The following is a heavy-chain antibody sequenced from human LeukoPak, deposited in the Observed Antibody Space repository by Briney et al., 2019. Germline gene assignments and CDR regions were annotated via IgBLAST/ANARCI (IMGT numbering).Heavy chain of an antibody. Sequence: SVKVSCKASGGTFSSYAISWVRQAPGQGLEWMGGIIPIFGTANYAQKLQGRVTMTTDTSTSTAYMELRSLRSDDTAVYYCARGGLCSGGSCYGGDWFDPWGQGTLVTVSS. CDR1: GGTFSSYA. J-gene: IGHJ5*02. D-gene: IGHD2-15*01. CDR3: ARGGLCSGGSCYGGDWFDP. CDR2: IIPIFGTA. V-gene: IGHV1-69*05.